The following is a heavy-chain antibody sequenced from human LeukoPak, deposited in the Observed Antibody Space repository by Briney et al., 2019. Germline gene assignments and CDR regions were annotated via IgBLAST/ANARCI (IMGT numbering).Heavy chain of an antibody. V-gene: IGHV3-33*01. J-gene: IGHJ4*02. Sequence: GGSLRLSCAASGFTFSSYGMHWVRQAPGKGLEWVAVIWYDGSNKYYADSVKGRFTISRDNSKNTLYLQMNNLRAEDTAVYYCAREVRGVIMYIDYWGQGTLVTVSS. CDR3: AREVRGVIMYIDY. D-gene: IGHD3-10*01. CDR2: IWYDGSNK. CDR1: GFTFSSYG.